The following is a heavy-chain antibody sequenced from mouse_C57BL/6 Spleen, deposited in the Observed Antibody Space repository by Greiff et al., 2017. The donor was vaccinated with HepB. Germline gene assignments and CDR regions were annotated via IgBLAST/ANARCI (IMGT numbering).Heavy chain of an antibody. Sequence: VQLKESGAELVKPGASVKISCKASGYAFSSYWMNWVKQRPGKGLEWIGQIYPGDGDTNYNGKFKGKATLTADKSSSTAYMQLSSLTSEDSAVYFCARGSSYGGFDYWGQGTTLTVSS. J-gene: IGHJ2*01. CDR1: GYAFSSYW. CDR3: ARGSSYGGFDY. V-gene: IGHV1-80*01. CDR2: IYPGDGDT. D-gene: IGHD1-1*01.